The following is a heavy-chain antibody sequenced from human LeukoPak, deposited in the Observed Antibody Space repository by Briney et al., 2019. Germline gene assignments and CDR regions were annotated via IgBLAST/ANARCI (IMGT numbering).Heavy chain of an antibody. CDR1: GFTFSSYS. Sequence: TGGSLRLSCAASGFTFSSYSMNWVRQAPGKGLEWVSAISGFGTSTYYADSVKGRFTISRDNSKSTLYLHMNSLRAEDTAVYYCARENPIHFDYWGQGTLVTVSS. V-gene: IGHV3-23*01. CDR2: ISGFGTST. J-gene: IGHJ4*02. CDR3: ARENPIHFDY.